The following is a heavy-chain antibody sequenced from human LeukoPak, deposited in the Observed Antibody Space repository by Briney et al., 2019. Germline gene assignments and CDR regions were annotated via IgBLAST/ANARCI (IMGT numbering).Heavy chain of an antibody. V-gene: IGHV3-23*01. CDR3: AKPVAGSSLGAFDI. Sequence: PGGSLRLSCAASGFTFSNYAMSWVRQAPGGGLERVSGLTRSGGTTYYADSVKGGVTISREKSRSTLYLQTNSLRVEDTAVYYCAKPVAGSSLGAFDIWGQGTMVTVSS. J-gene: IGHJ3*02. D-gene: IGHD6-19*01. CDR1: GFTFSNYA. CDR2: LTRSGGTT.